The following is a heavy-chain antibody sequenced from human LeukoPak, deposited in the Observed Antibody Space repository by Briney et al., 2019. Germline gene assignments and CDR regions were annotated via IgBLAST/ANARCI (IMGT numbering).Heavy chain of an antibody. CDR2: IYTSGST. J-gene: IGHJ6*03. CDR3: ARVRPHYDIWTGYYLPYYYYMDV. V-gene: IGHV4-4*07. Sequence: SETPSLTCTVSGGSHRRYHWRWLRQPAGKGLEWIGRIYTSGSTNYNPSLKSRVTMSVDTSKNQFSLKLSSVTAADTDVYYCARVRPHYDIWTGYYLPYYYYMDVWGKGTTVTVSS. CDR1: GGSHRRYH. D-gene: IGHD3-9*01.